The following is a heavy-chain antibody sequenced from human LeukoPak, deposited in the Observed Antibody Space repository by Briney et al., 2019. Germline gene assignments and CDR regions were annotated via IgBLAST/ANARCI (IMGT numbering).Heavy chain of an antibody. D-gene: IGHD1-26*01. CDR3: ARDPYSGSYSDYYYYSMDV. J-gene: IGHJ6*03. Sequence: GGSLRLSCTPSAFTLSDYGMTCVRQAPGKGREWVSSITSRGCYIYYADPVKRRFTISRDNPKNSLYVHVNSLRAEDTSLYLCARDPYSGSYSDYYYYSMDVWGKGTLVTVSS. CDR1: AFTLSDYG. V-gene: IGHV3-21*01. CDR2: ITSRGCYI.